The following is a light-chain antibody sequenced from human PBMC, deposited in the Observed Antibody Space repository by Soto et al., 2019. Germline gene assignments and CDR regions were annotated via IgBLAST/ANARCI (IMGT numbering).Light chain of an antibody. J-gene: IGLJ1*01. CDR2: EVT. Sequence: QSALTQPASVSGSPGQSITISCTGTSSDVGDYPYVSWYQQHPGKVPKLITYEVTNRPSGVTSRFSGSKSENTASLSISGLQAEDEADYYCSSYSATNTLVFGSVTKLTVL. CDR1: SSDVGDYPY. CDR3: SSYSATNTLV. V-gene: IGLV2-14*01.